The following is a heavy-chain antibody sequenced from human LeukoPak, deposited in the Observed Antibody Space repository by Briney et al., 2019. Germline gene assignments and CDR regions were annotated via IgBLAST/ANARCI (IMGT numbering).Heavy chain of an antibody. Sequence: PGESLKISCKGSGYIFSNYWIAWVRPMPGKGLEWMGIIYSGDSDTRYSPSFQGQVTISADKSISTAYLQWSSLKASDSAMYYCARVGPNVDYWGQGTLVTVSS. J-gene: IGHJ4*02. V-gene: IGHV5-51*01. CDR2: IYSGDSDT. D-gene: IGHD1-26*01. CDR1: GYIFSNYW. CDR3: ARVGPNVDY.